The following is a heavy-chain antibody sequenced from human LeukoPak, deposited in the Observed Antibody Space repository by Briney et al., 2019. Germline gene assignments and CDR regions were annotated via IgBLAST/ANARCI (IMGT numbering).Heavy chain of an antibody. V-gene: IGHV3-11*01. D-gene: IGHD4-17*01. CDR1: RFTFSDYY. Sequence: GGSLRLSCAASRFTFSDYYMSWIRQAPGKGLEWVSYISSSGNTIYYADSVKGRFTISRDNSKNTLYLQMNSLRAEDTAVYYCAKGAERWGYGDYWWFDPWGQGTLVTVSS. J-gene: IGHJ5*02. CDR2: ISSSGNTI. CDR3: AKGAERWGYGDYWWFDP.